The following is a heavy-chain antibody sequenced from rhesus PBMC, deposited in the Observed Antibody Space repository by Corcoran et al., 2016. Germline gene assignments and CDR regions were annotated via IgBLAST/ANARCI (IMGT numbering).Heavy chain of an antibody. CDR2: IYGSGGRT. D-gene: IGHD6-13*01. J-gene: IGHJ4*01. CDR1: GGSISSSNW. V-gene: IGHV4-93*02. Sequence: QVQLQESGPAVVKPSETLSLTCAVSGGSISSSNWWSWIRQSPGKGLEWIGGIYGSGGRTEYTPYLKRRGTISKDPSKTPLSLKLSSRTAADTAVYYCARHPIAAARQFEYWGQGVL. CDR3: ARHPIAAARQFEY.